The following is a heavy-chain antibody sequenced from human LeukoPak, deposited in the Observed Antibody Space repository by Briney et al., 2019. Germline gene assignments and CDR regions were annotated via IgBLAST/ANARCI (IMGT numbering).Heavy chain of an antibody. CDR1: GFTFSGYG. J-gene: IGHJ4*02. D-gene: IGHD3-22*01. Sequence: GRSLRLSCAASGFTFSGYGMHWVRQAPGKGLEWVAVIWYDGSNKYYADSVKGRFTISRDNSKNTLYLQVNSLRAEDTAVYYCAKDINYDSSGYFIDYWGQGTLVTVSS. CDR3: AKDINYDSSGYFIDY. CDR2: IWYDGSNK. V-gene: IGHV3-33*06.